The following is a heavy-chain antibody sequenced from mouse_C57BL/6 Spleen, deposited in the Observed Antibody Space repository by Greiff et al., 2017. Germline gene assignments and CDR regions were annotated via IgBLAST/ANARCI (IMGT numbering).Heavy chain of an antibody. V-gene: IGHV5-4*01. CDR1: GFTFSSYA. D-gene: IGHD4-1*01. CDR2: ISDGGSYT. J-gene: IGHJ3*01. CDR3: ARDGLGRGFAY. Sequence: EVMLVESGGGLVKPGGSLKLSCAASGFTFSSYAMSWVRQTPEKRLEWVATISDGGSYTYYPDNVKGRFTISRDNAKNNLYLQMGHLKSEDTAMYYCARDGLGRGFAYWGQGTLVTVSA.